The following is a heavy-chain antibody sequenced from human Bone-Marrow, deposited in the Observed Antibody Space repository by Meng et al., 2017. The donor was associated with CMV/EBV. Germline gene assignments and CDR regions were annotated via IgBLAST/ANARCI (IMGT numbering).Heavy chain of an antibody. D-gene: IGHD1-14*01. CDR1: GGSISSSSYY. CDR3: ARALVIGRYNTNPEGWFDP. V-gene: IGHV4-39*07. J-gene: IGHJ5*02. Sequence: SETLSLTCTVSGGSISSSSYYWGWIRQPPGKGLEWIGSIYYSGSTYYNPSLKSRVPMSVDTSKTHFSLKLRSVTAADTAVYYCARALVIGRYNTNPEGWFDPWGQGTRVTVSS. CDR2: IYYSGST.